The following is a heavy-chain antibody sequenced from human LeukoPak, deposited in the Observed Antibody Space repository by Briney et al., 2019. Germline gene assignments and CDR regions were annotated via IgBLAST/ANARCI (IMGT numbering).Heavy chain of an antibody. D-gene: IGHD5-24*01. V-gene: IGHV3-48*02. J-gene: IGHJ4*02. CDR2: ISSSSSTI. CDR1: GFTFSTYS. Sequence: GRSLRLSCAASGFTFSTYSKNWVRQAPGKGLEWVSYISSSSSTIYYADSVKGRFTISRDNAKNSLYLQMNSLRDEDTAVYYCARASFQRWLQLGGDWGQGTLVTVSS. CDR3: ARASFQRWLQLGGD.